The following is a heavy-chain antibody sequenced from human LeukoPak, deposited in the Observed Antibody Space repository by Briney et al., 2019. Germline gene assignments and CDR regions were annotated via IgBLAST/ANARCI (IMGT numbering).Heavy chain of an antibody. CDR1: GYSFTSYW. CDR3: ARHGHCTNGVCYSNYYYYMDV. D-gene: IGHD2-8*01. CDR2: IYPDDSDT. J-gene: IGHJ6*03. V-gene: IGHV5-51*01. Sequence: GESLKISCKASGYSFTSYWIGWVRQMPGKGLEWMGIIYPDDSDTRYSPSFEGQVIISVDKSISTAYLQWSSLKASDTATYYCARHGHCTNGVCYSNYYYYMDVWAKGPRSPSP.